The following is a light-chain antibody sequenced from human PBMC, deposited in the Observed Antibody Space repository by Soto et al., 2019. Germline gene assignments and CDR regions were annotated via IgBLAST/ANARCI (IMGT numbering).Light chain of an antibody. Sequence: IRMTQSPSSFSASTGDRVTITCRASQGISNSLAWYQQKPGKAPNLLIYDASTLQSGVPSRFSGSGSATDFTLTISSLQPEDFATYYCQQLNSYPITFGQGTRLEIK. CDR2: DAS. J-gene: IGKJ5*01. CDR3: QQLNSYPIT. V-gene: IGKV1-8*01. CDR1: QGISNS.